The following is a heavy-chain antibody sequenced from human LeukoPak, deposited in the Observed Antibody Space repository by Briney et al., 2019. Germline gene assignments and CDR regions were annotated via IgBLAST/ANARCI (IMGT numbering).Heavy chain of an antibody. CDR1: GFTFSSYA. J-gene: IGHJ6*03. D-gene: IGHD2-2*02. V-gene: IGHV3-23*01. CDR2: ISGSGGST. CDR3: AKVPLLGYCSSTSCYKPPGDYYYMDV. Sequence: GGSLRLSCAASGFTFSSYAMSWVRQAPGKGLEWVSAISGSGGSTYYADSVKGRFTISRDNSKNTPYLQMNSLRAEDTAVYYCAKVPLLGYCSSTSCYKPPGDYYYMDVWGKGTTVTVSS.